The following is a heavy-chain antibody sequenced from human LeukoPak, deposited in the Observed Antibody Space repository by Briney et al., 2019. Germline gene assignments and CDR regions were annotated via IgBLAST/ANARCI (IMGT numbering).Heavy chain of an antibody. J-gene: IGHJ4*02. CDR1: GFTFSSYS. Sequence: GGSLRLSCAASGFTFSSYSMIWVRQAPGKGLEWVSYISTGSSTIYYADSVKGRFTISRDNAKNSLYLQMNSLRDDDTAVYYCVRGVGISRFNYLDSWGQGTLVIVSS. CDR3: VRGVGISRFNYLDS. V-gene: IGHV3-48*02. D-gene: IGHD6-13*01. CDR2: ISTGSSTI.